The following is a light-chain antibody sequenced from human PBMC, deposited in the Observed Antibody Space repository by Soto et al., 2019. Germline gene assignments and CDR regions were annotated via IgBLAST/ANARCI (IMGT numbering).Light chain of an antibody. CDR2: LEGSGSY. V-gene: IGLV4-60*02. CDR3: ETWDSNTHTV. J-gene: IGLJ3*02. Sequence: QPVLTQSSSASASLGSSVKLTCTLSSGHSSYIIAWHQQQPGKAPRYLMKLEGSGSYNKGSGVPDRFSGSSSGADRYLTIAILQFDGEDDYYCETWDSNTHTVFGGGTEPTVL. CDR1: SGHSSYI.